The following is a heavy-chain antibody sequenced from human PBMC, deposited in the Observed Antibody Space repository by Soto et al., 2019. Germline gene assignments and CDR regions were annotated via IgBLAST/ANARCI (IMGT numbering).Heavy chain of an antibody. D-gene: IGHD5-12*01. CDR3: ARGAPGRDGYNLDFQH. CDR2: ISGSGGST. J-gene: IGHJ1*01. V-gene: IGHV3-23*01. CDR1: GFNFSSYS. Sequence: PGGSRILSCAASGFNFSSYSMILVRQAPGKGLEWVSAISGSGGSTYYADSVKGRFTISRDNAKNSLYLQMNSLRAQDTAVYYCARGAPGRDGYNLDFQHWGQGNLVTVS.